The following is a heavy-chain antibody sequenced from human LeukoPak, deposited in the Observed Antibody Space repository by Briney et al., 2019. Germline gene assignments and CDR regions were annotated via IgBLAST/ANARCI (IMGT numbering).Heavy chain of an antibody. J-gene: IGHJ4*02. V-gene: IGHV3-48*03. CDR2: ISSSGSIT. Sequence: PGGSLRLSCAASGFTFNDYEMTWVRQAPGKGLEWISYISSSGSITSHADSVKGRFTISRDNAKNSLYLQMNSLRAEDTAFYYCAKSTSSWSEFEYWGQGTLVTVSS. D-gene: IGHD6-13*01. CDR1: GFTFNDYE. CDR3: AKSTSSWSEFEY.